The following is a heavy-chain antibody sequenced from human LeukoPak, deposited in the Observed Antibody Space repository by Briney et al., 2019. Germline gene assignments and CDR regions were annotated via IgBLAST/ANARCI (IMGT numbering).Heavy chain of an antibody. V-gene: IGHV1-69*04. CDR1: GGTFSSYA. J-gene: IGHJ6*02. D-gene: IGHD2-21*02. Sequence: SVKVSCKASGGTFSSYAISWVRQAPGQGLEWMGRIIPIFGIANYAQKFQGRVTITADKSTSTAYMELSSLRSKDTAVYYCAGSYCGGDCHRGYYYYGMDVWGQGTTVTVSS. CDR2: IIPIFGIA. CDR3: AGSYCGGDCHRGYYYYGMDV.